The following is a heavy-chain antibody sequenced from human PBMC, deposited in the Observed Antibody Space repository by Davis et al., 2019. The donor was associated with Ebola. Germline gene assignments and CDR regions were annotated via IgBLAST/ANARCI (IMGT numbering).Heavy chain of an antibody. Sequence: GGSLRLSCAASGFTFDNYAMSWVRQAPGKGLAWVSTISGGGGRTYYADSVKGRLTISRDNSRNTVSLQMNSLRAEDTAVYSCAKQGLYDFSILPCPLDNWGRGTPVTVSS. J-gene: IGHJ4*02. CDR1: GFTFDNYA. V-gene: IGHV3-23*01. CDR3: AKQGLYDFSILPCPLDN. D-gene: IGHD3-3*01. CDR2: ISGGGGRT.